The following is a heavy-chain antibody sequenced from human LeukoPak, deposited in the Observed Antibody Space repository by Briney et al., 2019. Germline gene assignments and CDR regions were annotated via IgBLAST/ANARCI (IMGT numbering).Heavy chain of an antibody. CDR3: ARDSDSGYGPFVS. CDR1: GFTVSNNY. J-gene: IGHJ4*02. D-gene: IGHD5-12*01. CDR2: IHSGGTT. Sequence: PGGSLRLSCAASGFTVSNNYMSWVRQAPGKGLEWASVIHSGGTTNYADSVQGRFTISRDNSKTTVYLHMNSLRAEDTAVYYCARDSDSGYGPFVSWGQGTLVTVSS. V-gene: IGHV3-53*01.